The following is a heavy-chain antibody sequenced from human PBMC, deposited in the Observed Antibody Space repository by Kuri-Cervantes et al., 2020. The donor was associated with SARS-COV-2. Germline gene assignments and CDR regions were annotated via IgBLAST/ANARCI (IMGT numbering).Heavy chain of an antibody. CDR1: GASVSSNSAA. CDR2: TYYRSKWYN. CDR3: ARGIDYGMDD. V-gene: IGHV6-1*01. Sequence: LTPSCAISGASVSSNSAAWNWLRQSPSRGLEWLGRTYYRSKWYNDYAVSVKSRITINPDTSKNQFSLQLNSVTPEYTAVYYCARGIDYGMDDWGQGTTVTVSS. J-gene: IGHJ6*02.